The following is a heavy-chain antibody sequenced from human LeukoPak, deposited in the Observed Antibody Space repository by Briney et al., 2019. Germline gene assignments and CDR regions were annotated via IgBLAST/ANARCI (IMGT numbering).Heavy chain of an antibody. CDR3: AKPAGYCSSTTCFKFDY. D-gene: IGHD2-2*01. Sequence: GGSLRLSCAASGFTFSSYAMSWVRQAPGKGLEWVSAIGDSGGSTYYADSVKGRFTISRDNSKNTLYLQMNSLRAEDTAVYYCAKPAGYCSSTTCFKFDYWGQGTLVTVSS. V-gene: IGHV3-23*01. CDR2: IGDSGGST. CDR1: GFTFSSYA. J-gene: IGHJ4*02.